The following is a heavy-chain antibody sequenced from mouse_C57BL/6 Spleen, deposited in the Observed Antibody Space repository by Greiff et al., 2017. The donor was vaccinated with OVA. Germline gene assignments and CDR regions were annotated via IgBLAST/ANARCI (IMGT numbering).Heavy chain of an antibody. J-gene: IGHJ1*03. CDR1: GYSITSDY. CDR2: ISYSGST. V-gene: IGHV3-8*01. D-gene: IGHD1-1*01. Sequence: DVKLVESGPGLAKPSQTLSLTCSVTGYSITSDYWNWIRKFPGNKLEYMGYISYSGSTYYNPSLKSRISITRDTSKNQYYLQLNSVTTEDTATYYCARYYGSSRWYFDVWGTGTTVTVSS. CDR3: ARYYGSSRWYFDV.